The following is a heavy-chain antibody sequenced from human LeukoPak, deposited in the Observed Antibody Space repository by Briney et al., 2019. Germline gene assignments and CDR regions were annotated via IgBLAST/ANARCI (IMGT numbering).Heavy chain of an antibody. CDR2: ISRSGGST. D-gene: IGHD1-26*01. CDR3: AKDSGSYLGPYAFDI. CDR1: GFTFSSYA. Sequence: GGSLTLSCAASGFTFSSYAMSWVRQAPGKGLEWVSAISRSGGSTYYADSVKRRFTISGDNSKHTLYLQMNSLRAEDTAVYYWAKDSGSYLGPYAFDIWGQGTMVTVSS. J-gene: IGHJ3*02. V-gene: IGHV3-23*01.